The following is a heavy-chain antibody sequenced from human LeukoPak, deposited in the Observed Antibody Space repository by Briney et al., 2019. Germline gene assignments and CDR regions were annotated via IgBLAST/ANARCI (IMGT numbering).Heavy chain of an antibody. V-gene: IGHV3-23*01. D-gene: IGHD1-26*01. CDR2: VSSGAAST. CDR1: GFTFSSYA. J-gene: IGHJ4*02. Sequence: QPGGSLRLSCAASGFTFSSYAMTWVRQAPGKGLQWVSAVSSGAASTYYADSVKGRFTISRDNSKNTLFLQMSSLRAEDTAVYYCAKDLSGSFRARFDYWGQGALFSVSS. CDR3: AKDLSGSFRARFDY.